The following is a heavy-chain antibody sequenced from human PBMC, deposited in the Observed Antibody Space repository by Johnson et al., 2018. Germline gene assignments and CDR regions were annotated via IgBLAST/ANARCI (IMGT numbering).Heavy chain of an antibody. Sequence: EVQLVESGGGLVQPGGSLRLSCVASGFTFSSYSMNWVRQAPGKGLEWVSYISSSSGTIYYADSVKGRFPISRDNAKNSLYLQMNSLRAEDTAVYYCARHLRYCSGGSCRTYYYMDVWGKGTTVTVSS. CDR3: ARHLRYCSGGSCRTYYYMDV. D-gene: IGHD2-15*01. V-gene: IGHV3-48*01. CDR2: ISSSSGTI. J-gene: IGHJ6*03. CDR1: GFTFSSYS.